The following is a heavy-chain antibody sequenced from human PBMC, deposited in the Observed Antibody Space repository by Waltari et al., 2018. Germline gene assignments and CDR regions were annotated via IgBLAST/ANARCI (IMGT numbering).Heavy chain of an antibody. V-gene: IGHV3-48*03. J-gene: IGHJ3*02. Sequence: EVQLVESGGGLVQPGGSLRLSCAASGFTFSSYDMTWGRQAPWKGLEWVSYIRSSGSTIYYADSVKGRFTISRDNAKNSLYLQMNSLRAEDTAVYYCARDGGYGAFDIWGQGTMVTVSS. CDR1: GFTFSSYD. D-gene: IGHD5-12*01. CDR2: IRSSGSTI. CDR3: ARDGGYGAFDI.